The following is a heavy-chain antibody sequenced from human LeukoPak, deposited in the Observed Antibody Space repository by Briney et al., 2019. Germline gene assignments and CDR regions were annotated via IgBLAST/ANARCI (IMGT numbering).Heavy chain of an antibody. J-gene: IGHJ4*02. Sequence: ASVKVSCKASGYTFTGYYMHWVRQAPGQGLEWMGWINPNSGGTYYAQKFQGRVTMTRDTSISTAYMELSRLRSDDTAVYYCATFHSNYGKPDFDYWGQGTLVTVSS. CDR1: GYTFTGYY. D-gene: IGHD4-11*01. V-gene: IGHV1-2*02. CDR2: INPNSGGT. CDR3: ATFHSNYGKPDFDY.